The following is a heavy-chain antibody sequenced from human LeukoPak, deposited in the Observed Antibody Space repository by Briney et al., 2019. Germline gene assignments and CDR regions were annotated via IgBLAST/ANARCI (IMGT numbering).Heavy chain of an antibody. V-gene: IGHV1-2*02. CDR1: GYTFTSYG. CDR3: ARGPYNWFDP. J-gene: IGHJ5*02. CDR2: INPNSGGT. Sequence: GASVKVSCKASGYTFTSYGISWVRQAPGQGLEWMGWINPNSGGTNYAQKFQGRVTMTRDTSISTAYMELSRLRSDDTAVYYCARGPYNWFDPWGQGTLVTVSS.